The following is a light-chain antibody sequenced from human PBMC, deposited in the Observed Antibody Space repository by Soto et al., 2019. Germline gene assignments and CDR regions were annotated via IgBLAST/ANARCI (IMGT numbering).Light chain of an antibody. CDR1: SSDVGGYNY. V-gene: IGLV2-14*01. J-gene: IGLJ2*01. CDR3: SSYTSSSTLVV. Sequence: QSALTQPASVSGSPGQSITISCTGTSSDVGGYNYVSWYQQHPGKAPKLMIYDVSNRPSGVSNRFSGSKSGNTASLTISGLQAEDEAEYYCSSYTSSSTLVVFVGGTELTVL. CDR2: DVS.